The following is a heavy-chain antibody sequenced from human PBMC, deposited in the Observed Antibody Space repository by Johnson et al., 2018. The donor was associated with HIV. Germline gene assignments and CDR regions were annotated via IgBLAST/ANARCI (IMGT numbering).Heavy chain of an antibody. CDR3: TTDRGSSWYPPDAFDI. D-gene: IGHD6-13*01. J-gene: IGHJ3*02. CDR1: GFTFSSYA. CDR2: IKSKTDGGTT. V-gene: IGHV3-15*01. Sequence: VQLVESGGGVVQPGRSLRLSCAASGFTFSSYAMHWVRQAPAKGLEWVGRIKSKTDGGTTDYAAPVKGRFTISRDDSKNTLYLQMNSLKTEDTAVYYCTTDRGSSWYPPDAFDIWGQGTMVTVSS.